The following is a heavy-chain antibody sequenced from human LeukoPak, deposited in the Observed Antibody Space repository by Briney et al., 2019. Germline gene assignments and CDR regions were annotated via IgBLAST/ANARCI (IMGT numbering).Heavy chain of an antibody. D-gene: IGHD6-19*01. CDR1: GFTFSSYA. CDR3: ATDGAVAGDH. CDR2: ISDGGGST. Sequence: GGSLRLSCAASGFTFSSYAMSWVRQAPGKGLEWVSAISDGGGSTYYADSVKGRFTISRDNSKNTLYLQMNSLRAEDTAVYYCATDGAVAGDHWGQGTLVTVSS. V-gene: IGHV3-23*01. J-gene: IGHJ5*02.